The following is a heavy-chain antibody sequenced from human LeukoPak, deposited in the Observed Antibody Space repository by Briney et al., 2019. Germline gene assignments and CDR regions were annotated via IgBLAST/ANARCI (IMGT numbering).Heavy chain of an antibody. V-gene: IGHV4-34*01. CDR3: ARCLMSDYYDSSGSHFDY. Sequence: SETLSLTCAVYGGSFSGYYWSWIRQPPGKGLEWIGEINHSGSTNYNPSLKSRVTISVDTSKNQFSLKLSSVTAADTAVYYCARCLMSDYYDSSGSHFDYWGQGTLVTVSS. J-gene: IGHJ4*02. D-gene: IGHD3-22*01. CDR1: GGSFSGYY. CDR2: INHSGST.